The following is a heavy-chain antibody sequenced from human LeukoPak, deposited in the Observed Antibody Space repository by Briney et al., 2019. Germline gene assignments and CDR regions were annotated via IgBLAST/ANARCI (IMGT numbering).Heavy chain of an antibody. CDR2: IYDSGST. J-gene: IGHJ4*02. D-gene: IGHD3-22*01. CDR3: ARQDYYDSSGYFY. Sequence: SETLSLTCTVSGGSIRSSYYYWGWIRQPPGKGLEWIGSIYDSGSTYYNPSLKSRVTISVDTSKNQFSLKLNSVTAADTAVYYCARQDYYDSSGYFYWGQGTLVTVSS. V-gene: IGHV4-39*01. CDR1: GGSIRSSYYY.